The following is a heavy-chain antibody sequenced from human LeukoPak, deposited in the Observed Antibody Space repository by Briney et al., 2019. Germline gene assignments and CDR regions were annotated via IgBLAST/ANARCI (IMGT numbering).Heavy chain of an antibody. V-gene: IGHV3-73*01. CDR2: IRSKANSYAT. D-gene: IGHD6-13*01. J-gene: IGHJ4*02. Sequence: GGSLRLSCAASGFTFSGSAMHWVRQASGKGLEWLGRIRSKANSYATAYAASVKGRFTISRDDSKNTAYLQMDSLKTEDTAVYYCTRHADSTGWYKFDYWGQGTLLTVSS. CDR3: TRHADSTGWYKFDY. CDR1: GFTFSGSA.